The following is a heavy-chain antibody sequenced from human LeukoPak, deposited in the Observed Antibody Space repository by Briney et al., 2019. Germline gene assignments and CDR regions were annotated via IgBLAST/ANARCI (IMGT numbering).Heavy chain of an antibody. CDR2: INPNSGGT. Sequence: ASVTVSCTASGYIFTGYYMHWVRQAPGQGLEWMGWINPNSGGTNYAQKFQGWVTMTRDTSISTAYMELSRLRSDDTAVYYCARGRIVATYYYYGMDVWGQGTTVTVSS. CDR3: ARGRIVATYYYYGMDV. CDR1: GYIFTGYY. J-gene: IGHJ6*02. V-gene: IGHV1-2*04. D-gene: IGHD5-12*01.